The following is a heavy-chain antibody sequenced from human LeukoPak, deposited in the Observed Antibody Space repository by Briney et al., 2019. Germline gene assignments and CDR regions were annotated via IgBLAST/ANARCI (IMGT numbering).Heavy chain of an antibody. V-gene: IGHV4-59*08. Sequence: SETLSLTCIVSGDSISSYYWTWIRQPPGQGLEWIGNVYYSGSTNYNSSLKSRVTISVDTSKNQFSLNLRSVTAADTALYYCARAYCGGDCSSGGTLIDHWGQGTLVTVSS. J-gene: IGHJ4*02. CDR1: GDSISSYY. D-gene: IGHD2-21*02. CDR2: VYYSGST. CDR3: ARAYCGGDCSSGGTLIDH.